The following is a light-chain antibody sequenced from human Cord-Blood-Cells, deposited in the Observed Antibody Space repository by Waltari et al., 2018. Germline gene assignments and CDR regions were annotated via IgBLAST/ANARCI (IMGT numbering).Light chain of an antibody. V-gene: IGKV3-15*01. CDR1: QSFSSN. J-gene: IGKJ1*01. CDR3: QQYNNWPPWT. CDR2: GAS. Sequence: ERATLSCRASQSFSSNLAWYQQKPGQAPRLLIYGASTRATGIPARFSGSGSGTEFTLTISSLQSEDFAVYYCQQYNNWPPWTFGQGTKVEIK.